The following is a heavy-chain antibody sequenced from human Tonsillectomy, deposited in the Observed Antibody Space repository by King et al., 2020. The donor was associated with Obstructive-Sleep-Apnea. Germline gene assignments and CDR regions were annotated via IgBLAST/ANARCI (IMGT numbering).Heavy chain of an antibody. D-gene: IGHD3-22*01. CDR2: ISSSSSTI. Sequence: VQLVESGGGLVQPGGSLRLSCAASGFTFSSYSMNWVRQAPGKGLEWVSYISSSSSTIYYADSVKGRFTISRDNAKNSLYLQMNSLRAEDTAVYYCARDKVTGDSSGADAFDIWGRGTMVTVSS. CDR1: GFTFSSYS. J-gene: IGHJ3*02. CDR3: ARDKVTGDSSGADAFDI. V-gene: IGHV3-48*01.